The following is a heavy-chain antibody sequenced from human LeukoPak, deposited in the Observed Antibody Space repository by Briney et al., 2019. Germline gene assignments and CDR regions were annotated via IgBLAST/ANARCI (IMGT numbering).Heavy chain of an antibody. CDR2: INPNSGGT. J-gene: IGHJ4*02. V-gene: IGHV1-2*02. CDR3: ARELGSGTTEGPFDY. Sequence: ASVKVSCKASGYTFTGYYMHWVRQAPGQGLEWMGWINPNSGGTNYAQKFQGRVTMTRDTSISTAYMELSRLRSDDTAVYYCARELGSGTTEGPFDYWGQGTLVTVSS. D-gene: IGHD1-7*01. CDR1: GYTFTGYY.